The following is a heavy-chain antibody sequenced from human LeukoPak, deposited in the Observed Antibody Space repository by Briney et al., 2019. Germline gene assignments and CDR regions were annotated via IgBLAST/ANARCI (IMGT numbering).Heavy chain of an antibody. J-gene: IGHJ4*02. CDR2: INPNSGNT. Sequence: ASVKVSCKASGHTFTGYYMHWVRQAPGQGLEWMGWINPNSGNTGHAQKFQGRVTMTRNTSISTAYMELSSLRSEDTAVYYCARGPSGYFDWLLSARRYYYFDYWGQGTLVTVSS. D-gene: IGHD3-9*01. V-gene: IGHV1-8*02. CDR3: ARGPSGYFDWLLSARRYYYFDY. CDR1: GHTFTGYY.